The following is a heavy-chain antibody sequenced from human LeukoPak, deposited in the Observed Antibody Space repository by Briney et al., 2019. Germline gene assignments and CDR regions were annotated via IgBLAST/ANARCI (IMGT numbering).Heavy chain of an antibody. CDR3: ASLLGYCSGGSCYSGGY. CDR2: ISGSSSYI. V-gene: IGHV3-11*06. J-gene: IGHJ4*02. D-gene: IGHD2-15*01. Sequence: PGGSLRLSRAASGFTFSDYYMSWIRQAPGKGLEWVSSISGSSSYIYYADSVKGRFTISRDNAKNSLYLQMNSLRAEDTAVYYCASLLGYCSGGSCYSGGYWGQGTLVTVSS. CDR1: GFTFSDYY.